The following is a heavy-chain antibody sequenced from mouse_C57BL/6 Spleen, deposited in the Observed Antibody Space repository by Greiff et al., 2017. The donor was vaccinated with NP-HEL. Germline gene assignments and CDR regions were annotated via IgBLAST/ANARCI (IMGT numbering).Heavy chain of an antibody. J-gene: IGHJ1*03. Sequence: QVQLQQSGAELVRPGASVKLSCKASGYTFTDYYINWVKQRPGQGLEWIARIYPGSGNTYYNEKFKGKATLTAEKSSSTAYMQLSSLTSEDSAVYFCASEVDLRYFDVWGTGTTVTVSS. V-gene: IGHV1-76*01. CDR1: GYTFTDYY. D-gene: IGHD1-1*02. CDR3: ASEVDLRYFDV. CDR2: IYPGSGNT.